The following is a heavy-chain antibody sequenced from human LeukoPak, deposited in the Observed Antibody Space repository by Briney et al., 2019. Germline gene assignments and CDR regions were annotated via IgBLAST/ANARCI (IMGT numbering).Heavy chain of an antibody. CDR2: ISWNSGNI. CDR3: AKGQTIITMTTFDY. Sequence: GGSLRLSCAASGFTFHAYAMHWVRQAPGKGLEWVSGISWNSGNIVYADSVKGRFTISRDNAKNSLYLQMDSLRAEDMALYYCAKGQTIITMTTFDYWGQGTLVTVSS. CDR1: GFTFHAYA. V-gene: IGHV3-9*03. D-gene: IGHD4-17*01. J-gene: IGHJ4*02.